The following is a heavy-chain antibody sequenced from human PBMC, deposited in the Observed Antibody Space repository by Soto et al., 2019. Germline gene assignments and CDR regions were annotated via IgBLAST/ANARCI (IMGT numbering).Heavy chain of an antibody. CDR3: ARYAKRYCSSTSCYIRVGAFDI. J-gene: IGHJ3*02. D-gene: IGHD2-2*02. CDR1: GGSISSSSYY. Sequence: PSETLSLTCTVSGGSISSSSYYWGWIRQPPGKGLEWIGSIYYSGSTYYNPSLKSRVTISVDTSKNQFSLKLSSVTAADTAVYYCARYAKRYCSSTSCYIRVGAFDIWGQGTMVTVSS. V-gene: IGHV4-39*01. CDR2: IYYSGST.